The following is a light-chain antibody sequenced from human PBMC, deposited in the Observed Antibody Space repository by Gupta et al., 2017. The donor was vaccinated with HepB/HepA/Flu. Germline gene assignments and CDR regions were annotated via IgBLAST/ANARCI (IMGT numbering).Light chain of an antibody. CDR1: SSNIGADYD. V-gene: IGLV1-40*01. CDR3: QSYDASRSGVV. CDR2: GNT. J-gene: IGLJ2*01. Sequence: QSVLTQPPSVSGAPGQRVTMSCTGSSSNIGADYDVHWYQQAPGTAPKLLIYGNTNRPSGVPDRFSGSKSGTSASLAITGLQAEDEADYYCQSYDASRSGVVFGGGTKLNVL.